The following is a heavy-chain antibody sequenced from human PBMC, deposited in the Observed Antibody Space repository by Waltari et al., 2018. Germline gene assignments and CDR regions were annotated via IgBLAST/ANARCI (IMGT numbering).Heavy chain of an antibody. D-gene: IGHD3-10*01. J-gene: IGHJ4*02. Sequence: QVQLQESGPGLVKPSETLSLTCTVSGGSISSYYWSWIRQPPGKGLEWIGYIYYSGSTNYNPSLNSRVTISVDTSKNQFSLKLSSVTAADTAVYYCASQGVRGVIFPFDYWGQGTLVTVSS. V-gene: IGHV4-59*08. CDR3: ASQGVRGVIFPFDY. CDR1: GGSISSYY. CDR2: IYYSGST.